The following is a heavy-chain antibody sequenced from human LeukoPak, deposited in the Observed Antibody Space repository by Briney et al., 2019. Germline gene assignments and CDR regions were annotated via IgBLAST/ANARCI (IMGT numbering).Heavy chain of an antibody. Sequence: SETLSLTCAVYGGSFSCYYWSWLRQPPGKGLEWIGEINHSGSTNYNPSLKSRVTISVDTSKNQFSLKLSSVTAADTAVYYCARTPVVPAARYYYYYMDVWGKGTTVTVSS. D-gene: IGHD2-2*01. CDR3: ARTPVVPAARYYYYYMDV. J-gene: IGHJ6*03. V-gene: IGHV4-34*01. CDR2: INHSGST. CDR1: GGSFSCYY.